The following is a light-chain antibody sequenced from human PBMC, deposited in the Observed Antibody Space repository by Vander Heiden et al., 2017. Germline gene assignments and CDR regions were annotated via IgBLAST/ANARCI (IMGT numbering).Light chain of an antibody. Sequence: QSALTQPASGSASPGQSLTISCTGTSSDVGGYNYVSWYQQHPGKAPKLMIYDVSNRPSGVSNRFSGSKSGNTASLTIYGLQAEDEADYYCGSYTSSSSLVVFGGGTKLTVL. CDR1: SSDVGGYNY. J-gene: IGLJ2*01. CDR2: DVS. V-gene: IGLV2-14*01. CDR3: GSYTSSSSLVV.